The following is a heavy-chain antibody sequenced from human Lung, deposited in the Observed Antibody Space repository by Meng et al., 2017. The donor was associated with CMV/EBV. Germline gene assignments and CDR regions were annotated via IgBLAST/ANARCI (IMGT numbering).Heavy chain of an antibody. Sequence: SETLSLXCTVSGGSISSGGYYWSWIRRHPGKGLEWIGYIYYSGSTYYNPSLKSRVTISVDTSKNQFSLKLSSVTAADTAVYYCARGGEPYCGGDCSPGYFQHWGQGXLVTVSS. CDR1: GGSISSGGYY. J-gene: IGHJ1*01. V-gene: IGHV4-31*03. CDR3: ARGGEPYCGGDCSPGYFQH. D-gene: IGHD2-21*01. CDR2: IYYSGST.